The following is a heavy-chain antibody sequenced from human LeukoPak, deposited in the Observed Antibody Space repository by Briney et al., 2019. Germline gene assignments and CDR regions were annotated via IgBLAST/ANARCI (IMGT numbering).Heavy chain of an antibody. V-gene: IGHV4-31*03. Sequence: KASETLSLTCTVSGGSISSGGYYWSWIRQHPGKDLEWIGHIYYSGSTYYNPSLKSRVTISVDTSKNQFSLKLSSVTAADTAVYYCARISAMVTPPGLYGDYLQHDAFDIWGQGTMVTVSS. J-gene: IGHJ3*02. CDR2: IYYSGST. D-gene: IGHD4-17*01. CDR3: ARISAMVTPPGLYGDYLQHDAFDI. CDR1: GGSISSGGYY.